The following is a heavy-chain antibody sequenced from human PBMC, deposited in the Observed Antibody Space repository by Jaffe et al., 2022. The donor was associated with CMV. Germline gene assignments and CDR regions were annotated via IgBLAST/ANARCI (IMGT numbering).Heavy chain of an antibody. J-gene: IGHJ6*03. CDR3: ARYADIQLRLYYYYYMDV. CDR1: GYTFTSYG. V-gene: IGHV1-18*04. D-gene: IGHD5-18*01. Sequence: QVQLVQSGAEVKKPGASVKVSCKASGYTFTSYGISWVRQAPGQGLEWMGWISAYNGNTNYAQKLQGRVTMTTDTSTSTAYMELRSLRSDDTAVYYCARYADIQLRLYYYYYMDVWGKGTTVTVSS. CDR2: ISAYNGNT.